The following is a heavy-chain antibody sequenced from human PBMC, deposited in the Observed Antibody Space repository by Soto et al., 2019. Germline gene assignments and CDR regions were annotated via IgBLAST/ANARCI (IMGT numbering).Heavy chain of an antibody. Sequence: PSETLSLTCTVSGVSISSYYWSWIRQPPGKGLEWIGYIYYSGSTNYNPSLKSRVTISVDTSKNQFSLKLSSVTAADTAVYYCARHSRHRYYDFWSGYYREVDPIVDYWGQGTLVTVSS. J-gene: IGHJ4*02. CDR2: IYYSGST. CDR3: ARHSRHRYYDFWSGYYREVDPIVDY. CDR1: GVSISSYY. D-gene: IGHD3-3*01. V-gene: IGHV4-59*08.